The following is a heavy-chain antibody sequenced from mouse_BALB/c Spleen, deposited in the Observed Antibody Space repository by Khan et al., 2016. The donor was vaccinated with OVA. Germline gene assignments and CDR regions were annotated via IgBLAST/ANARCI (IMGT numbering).Heavy chain of an antibody. D-gene: IGHD3-2*02. J-gene: IGHJ2*01. Sequence: QIQLVQSGAELVRPGASVKLSCKTSGYIFTNYWIHWVKQRPGQGLEWIARIFPGTDNTYYSEKLKDRATLTADKSSNTAYMQLSSLKSEDSAGYFCAREEALYYFEYWGQGTTLTGSS. V-gene: IGHV1-76*01. CDR2: IFPGTDNT. CDR3: AREEALYYFEY. CDR1: GYIFTNYW.